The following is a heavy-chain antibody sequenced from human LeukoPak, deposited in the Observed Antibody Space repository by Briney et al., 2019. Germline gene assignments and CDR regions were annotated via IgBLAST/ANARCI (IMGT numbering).Heavy chain of an antibody. CDR2: ISSSGSTI. V-gene: IGHV3-11*01. D-gene: IGHD6-19*01. CDR1: GFTFSDYY. Sequence: PGGSLRLSCAASGFTFSDYYMSWIRQAPGKGLEWVSYISSSGSTIYYADSVEGRFTISRDNAKNSLYLQMNSLRAEDTAVYYCARDTIAVAGPIFDPWGQGTLVTVSS. CDR3: ARDTIAVAGPIFDP. J-gene: IGHJ5*02.